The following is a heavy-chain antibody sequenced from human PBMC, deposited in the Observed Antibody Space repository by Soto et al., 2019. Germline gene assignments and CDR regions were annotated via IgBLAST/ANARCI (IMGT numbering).Heavy chain of an antibody. D-gene: IGHD2-15*01. J-gene: IGHJ4*02. V-gene: IGHV3-30*18. CDR1: GFTFSRNG. CDR2: MSNDGSHT. Sequence: QVQLVESGGGVVQPGRSLRLSCAASGFTFSRNGMNWVRQAPGKGLEWVAVMSNDGSHTSYADSAKGRFTISRDNSKNTLYLQINSLRAEDSGIYDWTKGCSSSSNCYIIAYWGQGALVNVS. CDR3: TKGCSSSSNCYIIAY.